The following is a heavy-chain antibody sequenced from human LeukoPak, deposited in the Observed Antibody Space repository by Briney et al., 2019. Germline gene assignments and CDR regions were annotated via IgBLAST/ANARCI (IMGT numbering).Heavy chain of an antibody. CDR3: ASGRTDIVVVPATLRNYYFDY. CDR1: GGTFSSYD. Sequence: SVKVSCKASGGTFSSYDISWVRQAPGQGLEWMGGIMPISGTANYAQKFQGRVTITADKPTNTAYMELSSLRSEDTAVYYCASGRTDIVVVPATLRNYYFDYWGQGTLVTVSS. CDR2: IMPISGTA. V-gene: IGHV1-69*06. J-gene: IGHJ4*02. D-gene: IGHD2-2*01.